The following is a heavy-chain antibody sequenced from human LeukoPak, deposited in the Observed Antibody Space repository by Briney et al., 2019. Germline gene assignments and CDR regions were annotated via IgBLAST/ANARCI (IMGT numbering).Heavy chain of an antibody. V-gene: IGHV4-39*01. J-gene: IGHJ4*02. CDR1: GGSISSSSYY. CDR3: ARVDYYDSSGYIGGYFDY. D-gene: IGHD3-22*01. Sequence: SETLSLTCTVSGGSISSSSYYWGWIRQPPGKGLGWIGSIYYSGSTYYNPSLKSRVTISVDTSKNQFSLKLSSVTAADTAVYYGARVDYYDSSGYIGGYFDYWGQGTLVTVSS. CDR2: IYYSGST.